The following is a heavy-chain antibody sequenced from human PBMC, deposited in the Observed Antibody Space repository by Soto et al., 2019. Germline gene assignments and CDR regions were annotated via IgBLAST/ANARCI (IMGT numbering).Heavy chain of an antibody. CDR1: GFTFSSYG. CDR3: AKDSPVGVPLRRDLHD. J-gene: IGHJ1*01. V-gene: IGHV3-23*01. Sequence: EVQLLESGGGLVQPGGSLRLSCAASGFTFSSYGMSWVRQAPGKGLEWVSVISGSGGSSYYADSVRGRFTLSRDNSKNTVYLQMNSLRAEDTAVYYCAKDSPVGVPLRRDLHDWGQGPLVTVSS. CDR2: ISGSGGSS. D-gene: IGHD2-8*01.